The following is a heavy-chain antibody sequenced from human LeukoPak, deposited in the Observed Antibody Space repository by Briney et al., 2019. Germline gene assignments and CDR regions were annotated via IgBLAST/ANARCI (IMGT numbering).Heavy chain of an antibody. CDR3: ARKGGSSTGHDAFDI. CDR1: GGSISSYY. D-gene: IGHD2-2*01. J-gene: IGHJ3*02. Sequence: PSETLSLTCTVSGGSISSYYWSWIRQPPGKGLEWIGYIYYSGSTNYNPSLKSRVTISVDTSKNQFSLKLSSVTAADTAVYYCARKGGSSTGHDAFDIWGQGTMVTVSS. CDR2: IYYSGST. V-gene: IGHV4-59*01.